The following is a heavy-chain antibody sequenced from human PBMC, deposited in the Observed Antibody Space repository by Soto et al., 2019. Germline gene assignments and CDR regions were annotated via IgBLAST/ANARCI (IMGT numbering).Heavy chain of an antibody. D-gene: IGHD1-1*01. CDR3: ARRYGYSFDY. Sequence: SETLSLTCTVSGGSISSYYWSWIRQPPGKGLEWIGYIYYSGSTNYSPSLKSRVTISVDTPKNQFSLKLSSVTAADTAVYYCARRYGYSFDYWGQGTLVTVSS. V-gene: IGHV4-59*08. CDR1: GGSISSYY. J-gene: IGHJ4*02. CDR2: IYYSGST.